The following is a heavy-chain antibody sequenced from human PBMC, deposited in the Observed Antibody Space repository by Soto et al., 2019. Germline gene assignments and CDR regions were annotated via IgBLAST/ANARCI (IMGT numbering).Heavy chain of an antibody. V-gene: IGHV4-30-4*01. CDR2: IYYSGST. CDR1: GGSISSGDYY. Sequence: QVQLQESGPGLVKPSQTLSLTCTVSGGSISSGDYYWSWIRQPPGKGLEWIGYIYYSGSTYYNPSLKSRVTLSVDTSKNQFSLKLSSVTAEDTAVYYCARDHSRTMVRDYYGMDVWGQGTTVTVSS. D-gene: IGHD3-10*01. CDR3: ARDHSRTMVRDYYGMDV. J-gene: IGHJ6*02.